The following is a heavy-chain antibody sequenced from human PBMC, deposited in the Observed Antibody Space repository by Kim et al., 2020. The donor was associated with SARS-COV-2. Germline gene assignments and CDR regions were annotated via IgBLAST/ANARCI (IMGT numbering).Heavy chain of an antibody. D-gene: IGHD1-1*01. V-gene: IGHV3-64D*06. CDR3: VGYGRNFGTAH. Sequence: GGSLRLSCSGSGFTFSDYAIHWVRRAPGKGLEYVSATTSSGDRSFLADSVEDRFTITRDNSKKTVYLQMKSQRLEDTSVDYCVGYGRNFGTAHWGQGTLVTLSS. CDR1: GFTFSDYA. J-gene: IGHJ4*02. CDR2: TTSSGDRS.